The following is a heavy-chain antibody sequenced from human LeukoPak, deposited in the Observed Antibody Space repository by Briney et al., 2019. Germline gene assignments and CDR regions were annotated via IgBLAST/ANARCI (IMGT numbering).Heavy chain of an antibody. CDR3: ARYKQWLAPDYHYYGLDV. D-gene: IGHD6-19*01. V-gene: IGHV3-7*05. Sequence: GGSLRLSCAASGFSFSSYWMSWVRQAPGKGLEWVANIKQDGSEKYYVDSVKGRFTISRDSTKNALYLQMNSPRAEDTAVYYCARYKQWLAPDYHYYGLDVWGQGTTVSVPS. CDR2: IKQDGSEK. CDR1: GFSFSSYW. J-gene: IGHJ6*02.